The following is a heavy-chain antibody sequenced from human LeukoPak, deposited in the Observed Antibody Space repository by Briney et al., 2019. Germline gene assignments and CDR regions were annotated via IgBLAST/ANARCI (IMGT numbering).Heavy chain of an antibody. CDR2: INAGNGNT. D-gene: IGHD3-22*01. CDR1: GYTFTSYA. V-gene: IGHV1-3*01. CDR3: AREFYYDSSGYSTLYYYYGMDV. J-gene: IGHJ6*02. Sequence: ASVKVSCKASGYTFTSYAMHWVRQAPGQRLEWMGWINAGNGNTKYSQKFQGRVTITRDTSTSTVYMELSSLRSEDTAVYYCAREFYYDSSGYSTLYYYYGMDVWGQGTTVTVSS.